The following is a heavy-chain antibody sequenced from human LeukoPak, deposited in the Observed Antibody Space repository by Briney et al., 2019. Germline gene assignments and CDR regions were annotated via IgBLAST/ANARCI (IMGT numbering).Heavy chain of an antibody. D-gene: IGHD6-19*01. CDR1: GLTFSNAW. Sequence: GGSLRLSCAASGLTFSNAWMSWVRQAPGKGLEWVSSISSSSSYIYYADSVKGRFTISRDNAKNSLYLQMNSLRAEDTALYYCARDGSSGWYSDYWGQGTLVTVSS. CDR3: ARDGSSGWYSDY. CDR2: ISSSSSYI. J-gene: IGHJ4*02. V-gene: IGHV3-21*04.